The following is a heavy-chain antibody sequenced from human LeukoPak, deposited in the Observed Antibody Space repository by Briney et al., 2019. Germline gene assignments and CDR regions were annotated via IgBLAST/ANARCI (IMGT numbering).Heavy chain of an antibody. J-gene: IGHJ2*01. Sequence: GGSLRLSCAASGFTFSSYAMSWVRQARGKGLEWVSAISGGGGSTYYADSVKGRFTISRDNSKNTLYLQMNSLRAEDTAVYYCAKPLDPYYYDSSGYQHGYFDLWGRGTLVTVSA. CDR3: AKPLDPYYYDSSGYQHGYFDL. V-gene: IGHV3-23*01. D-gene: IGHD3-22*01. CDR1: GFTFSSYA. CDR2: ISGGGGST.